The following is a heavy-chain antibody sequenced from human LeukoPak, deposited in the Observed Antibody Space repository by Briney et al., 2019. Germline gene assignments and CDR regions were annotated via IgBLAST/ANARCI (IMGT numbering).Heavy chain of an antibody. CDR2: IYSTGDT. V-gene: IGHV4-38-2*02. D-gene: IGHD5-12*01. J-gene: IGHJ4*02. CDR3: ASRATVANIYFDS. Sequence: SETLSLTCSVSGYLINSGYCWGWFRQSPGKGLEWIGSIYSTGDTYDKRSLKRRVSISVDLSKNQFSLKLRSVTAADTAVYYCASRATVANIYFDSWGQGNLVTVSS. CDR1: GYLINSGYC.